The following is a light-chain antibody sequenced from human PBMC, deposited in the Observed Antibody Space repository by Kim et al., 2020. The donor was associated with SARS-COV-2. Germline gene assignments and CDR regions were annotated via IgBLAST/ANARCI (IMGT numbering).Light chain of an antibody. CDR1: GGEVGACSY. CDR2: DVN. V-gene: IGLV2-11*01. Sequence: GGCGPSTRTGTGGEVGACSYGAWWQQHPGEAPILMIFDVNKRPSGVPDRCSGSKSGSAASLTISGLQAEDEADYFCCSYGGSYTYVFGTGTKVTVL. CDR3: CSYGGSYTYV. J-gene: IGLJ1*01.